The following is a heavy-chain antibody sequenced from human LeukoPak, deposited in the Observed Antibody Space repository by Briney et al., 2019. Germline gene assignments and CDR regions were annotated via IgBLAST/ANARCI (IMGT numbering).Heavy chain of an antibody. CDR3: ARTYDFGRGPPGDAFDN. Sequence: GGSLRLSCATSGFTFTIFGINWVRQAPGKGPEWVSYIDARSGITYYADSVQGRFTISRDNAKESVFLQMNRLRVDDTAVYYCARTYDFGRGPPGDAFDNWGQGTPVTVSS. V-gene: IGHV3-48*01. CDR1: GFTFTIFG. J-gene: IGHJ3*02. CDR2: IDARSGIT. D-gene: IGHD3-3*01.